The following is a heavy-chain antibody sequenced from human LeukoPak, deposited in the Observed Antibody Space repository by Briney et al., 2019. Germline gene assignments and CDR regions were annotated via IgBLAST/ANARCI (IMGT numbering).Heavy chain of an antibody. CDR3: ARGFRITIFGVVISYPLGY. CDR1: GYTFTNYG. Sequence: ASVKVSCKASGYTFTNYGINWVRQAPGQGLEWMGWISAYNGNTNYAPKLQGRVTMTTDTSTSTAYMELSSLRSEDTAVYYCARGFRITIFGVVISYPLGYWGQGTLVTVSS. CDR2: ISAYNGNT. V-gene: IGHV1-18*01. J-gene: IGHJ4*02. D-gene: IGHD3-3*01.